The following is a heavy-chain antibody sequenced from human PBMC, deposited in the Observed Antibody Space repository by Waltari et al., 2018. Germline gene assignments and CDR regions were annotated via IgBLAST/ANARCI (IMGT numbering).Heavy chain of an antibody. CDR3: AGGYSSYYGMDV. CDR1: GFTFNTYP. Sequence: EVQLVESGGGLVKPGGSLRLSCAASGFTFNTYPMNWVRQAPGKGLEWVSSMSSTSSDIYYADSVKGRFTIARDNAKSSLYLQLNSLRAEDTAVYYCAGGYSSYYGMDVWGQGTTVTVSS. J-gene: IGHJ6*02. CDR2: MSSTSSDI. D-gene: IGHD6-13*01. V-gene: IGHV3-21*02.